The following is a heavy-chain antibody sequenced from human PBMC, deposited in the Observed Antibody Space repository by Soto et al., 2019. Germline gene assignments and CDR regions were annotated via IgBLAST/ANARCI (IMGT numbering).Heavy chain of an antibody. J-gene: IGHJ6*02. Sequence: QVHLVQSGAEVRKPGSSVKVSCTPSGGTFTSYAVSWVRQVPGQGLQWMGGIIPGFDTTFYAQKFQGRVTITADESTNSAYMEMRGLRSEDTAVYYCAIDQGLFVHTGIVIDYYGIDVWGPGTTVTVSS. V-gene: IGHV1-69*01. CDR3: AIDQGLFVHTGIVIDYYGIDV. D-gene: IGHD5-18*01. CDR2: IIPGFDTT. CDR1: GGTFTSYA.